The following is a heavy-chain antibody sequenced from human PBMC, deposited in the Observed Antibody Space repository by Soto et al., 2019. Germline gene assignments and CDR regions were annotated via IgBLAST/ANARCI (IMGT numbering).Heavy chain of an antibody. CDR2: ISFDGRNT. CDR1: GFTVRSFA. D-gene: IGHD3-22*01. Sequence: QVQLVESGGGVVQPGRSLRLSCAASGFTVRSFAMHWVRQVPGKGLEWVAVISFDGRNTYYGDSVKGRFTISRDHSKNTLYLQMNGLRREDTAVYYCAKPWGSSGYGFDNWGQGTLVTVSS. V-gene: IGHV3-30*18. J-gene: IGHJ4*02. CDR3: AKPWGSSGYGFDN.